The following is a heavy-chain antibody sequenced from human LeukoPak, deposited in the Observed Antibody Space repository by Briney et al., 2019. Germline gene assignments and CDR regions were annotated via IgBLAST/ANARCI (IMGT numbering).Heavy chain of an antibody. D-gene: IGHD3-22*01. CDR3: ARETNYYDSSGYPRAFDY. CDR1: GFTFSSYN. Sequence: GSLRLSCAASGFTFSSYNMYWVRQAPGKGLEWVSSISSSSSYIYYADSVKGRFTISRDNAKNSLYLQMNSLRAEDTAVYYCARETNYYDSSGYPRAFDYWGQGTLVTVSS. CDR2: ISSSSSYI. V-gene: IGHV3-21*01. J-gene: IGHJ4*02.